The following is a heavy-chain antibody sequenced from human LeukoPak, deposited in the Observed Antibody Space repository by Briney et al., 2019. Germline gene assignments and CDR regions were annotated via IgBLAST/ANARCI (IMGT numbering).Heavy chain of an antibody. J-gene: IGHJ6*03. Sequence: GASVKVSCKASGYTFTSYAMHWVRQAPGQRLEWMGWSNAGNGNTKYSQEFQGRVTITRDTSASTAYMELSSLRSEDMAVYYCARGQLWPPRRDFWSDYYYYYMDVWGKGTTVTVSS. CDR1: GYTFTSYA. D-gene: IGHD3-3*01. V-gene: IGHV1-3*02. CDR2: SNAGNGNT. CDR3: ARGQLWPPRRDFWSDYYYYYMDV.